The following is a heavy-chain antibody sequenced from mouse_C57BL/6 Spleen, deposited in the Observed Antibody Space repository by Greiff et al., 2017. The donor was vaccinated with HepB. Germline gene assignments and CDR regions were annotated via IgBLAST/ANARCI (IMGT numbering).Heavy chain of an antibody. CDR2: IDPSDSYT. D-gene: IGHD2-3*01. V-gene: IGHV1-50*01. CDR1: GYTFTSYW. J-gene: IGHJ2*01. CDR3: ARSYDDGYPYYFDY. Sequence: QVQLQQPGAELVKPGASVKLSCKASGYTFTSYWMQWVKQRPGQGLEWIGEIDPSDSYTNYNQKFKGKATLTVDTSSSTAYMQLSSLTSEDSAVYSCARSYDDGYPYYFDYWGQGTTLTVSS.